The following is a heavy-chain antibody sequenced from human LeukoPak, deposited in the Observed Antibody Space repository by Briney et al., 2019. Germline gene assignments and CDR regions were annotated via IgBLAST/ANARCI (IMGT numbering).Heavy chain of an antibody. J-gene: IGHJ3*02. CDR3: AREKHDYGDSDAFDI. CDR1: GLTVSSNF. Sequence: GGSLRLPCAATGLTVSSNFMSWVRQAPGKGLEWVSVIYGGGSTYYADSVKGRFTISRDNSKNTLYLQMNSLRAEDTAVYYCAREKHDYGDSDAFDIWGQGTMVTVSS. CDR2: IYGGGST. D-gene: IGHD4-17*01. V-gene: IGHV3-53*01.